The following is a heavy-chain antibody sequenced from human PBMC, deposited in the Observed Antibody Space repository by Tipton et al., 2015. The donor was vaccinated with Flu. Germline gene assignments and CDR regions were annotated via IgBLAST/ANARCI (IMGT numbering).Heavy chain of an antibody. J-gene: IGHJ5*01. Sequence: LRLSCSVSGFSLSSGHYWAWLRQPPGKGLEYIATIYHSGSAYYNPSLKSRVTISVDTSKNQFSLRLTSVTAADTAVYYCARRDYSNYVSEPKNWFDSWGQGTLVTVSS. CDR1: GFSLSSGHY. CDR2: IYHSGSA. CDR3: ARRDYSNYVSEPKNWFDS. V-gene: IGHV4-38-2*01. D-gene: IGHD4-11*01.